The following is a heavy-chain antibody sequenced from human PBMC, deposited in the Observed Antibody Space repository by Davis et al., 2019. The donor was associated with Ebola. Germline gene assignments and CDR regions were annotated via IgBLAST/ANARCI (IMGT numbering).Heavy chain of an antibody. CDR2: ISYDGSNK. J-gene: IGHJ6*02. CDR3: AKDRDGVCMDV. CDR1: GFTFTRNG. V-gene: IGHV3-30*18. D-gene: IGHD3-10*01. Sequence: PGGSLRLSCAASGFTFTRNGMHWVRQAPGKGLEWVAVISYDGSNKYYADSVRGRFTISRDNSKNTLYLQLNSLRAEDTALYHCAKDRDGVCMDVWGQGTTVTVSS.